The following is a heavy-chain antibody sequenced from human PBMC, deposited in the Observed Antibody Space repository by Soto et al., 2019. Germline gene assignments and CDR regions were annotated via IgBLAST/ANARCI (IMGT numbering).Heavy chain of an antibody. D-gene: IGHD3-10*01. Sequence: SETLSLTCSVSGGSIGCSNYCWGWIRQSPGTGLEWLGTIYSSGTTYYSPSPKSRITMSLDTSKNQFSLNLGSVTAADTAVYYCTGRRFGVRGVTTMDVWGPGTTVPVSS. J-gene: IGHJ6*02. CDR3: TGRRFGVRGVTTMDV. CDR2: IYSSGTT. V-gene: IGHV4-39*01. CDR1: GGSIGCSNYC.